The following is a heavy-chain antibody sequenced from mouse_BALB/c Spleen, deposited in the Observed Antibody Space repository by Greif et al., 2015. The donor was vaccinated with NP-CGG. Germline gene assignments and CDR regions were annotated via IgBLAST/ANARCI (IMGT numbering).Heavy chain of an antibody. J-gene: IGHJ4*01. D-gene: IGHD1-1*01. Sequence: QVHVKQSGAELAKPGASVKMSCKASGYTFTSYWMHWVKQRPGQGLEWIGYINPSTGYTEYNQKFKDKATLTADKSSSTTYMLLSSLTSEDSAVYYCARLLRYAMEYWGQGTSVTVSS. CDR3: ARLLRYAMEY. CDR2: INPSTGYT. V-gene: IGHV1-7*01. CDR1: GYTFTSYW.